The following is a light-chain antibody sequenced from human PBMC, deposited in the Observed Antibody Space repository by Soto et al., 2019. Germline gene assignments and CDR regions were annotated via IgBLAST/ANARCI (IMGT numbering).Light chain of an antibody. V-gene: IGKV3D-15*01. CDR2: DAS. CDR3: QQYNNWHPRT. J-gene: IGKJ4*01. Sequence: EIVMTQSPGTLSVSPGERATLSCRASQSVSINLAWYQQKPGQAPRLLIYDASTRATGIPARFSGSGSGTEFTHPISSLQSKDFAVYYCQQYNNWHPRTFGGGTKVEIK. CDR1: QSVSIN.